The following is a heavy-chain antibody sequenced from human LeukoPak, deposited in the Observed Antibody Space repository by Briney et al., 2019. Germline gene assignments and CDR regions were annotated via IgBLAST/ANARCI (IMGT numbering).Heavy chain of an antibody. J-gene: IGHJ4*02. D-gene: IGHD3-22*01. Sequence: GGSLRLSCAASGLTFSSYSMNWVRQAPGKGLEWVSGISWNSGSIGYADSVKGRFTISRDNAKNSLYLQMNSLRAEDTALYYCAKDKDDSSGYYFDYWGQGTLVTVSS. CDR1: GLTFSSYS. CDR2: ISWNSGSI. CDR3: AKDKDDSSGYYFDY. V-gene: IGHV3-9*01.